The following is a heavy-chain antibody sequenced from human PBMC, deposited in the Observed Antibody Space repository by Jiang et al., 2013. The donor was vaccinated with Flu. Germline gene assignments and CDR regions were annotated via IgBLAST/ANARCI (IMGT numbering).Heavy chain of an antibody. CDR1: W. CDR2: IGPSDSVT. V-gene: IGHV5-10-1*01. J-gene: IGHJ4*02. CDR3: VRHAFGYSGWHYFDS. Sequence: WITVGAPECPGQAWEWMGRIGPSDSVTKYSPSFEGHVTISADKSISTAYLQWSSLTASDTAIYYCVRHAFGYSGWHYFDSWGQGTLVTVSS. D-gene: IGHD6-19*01.